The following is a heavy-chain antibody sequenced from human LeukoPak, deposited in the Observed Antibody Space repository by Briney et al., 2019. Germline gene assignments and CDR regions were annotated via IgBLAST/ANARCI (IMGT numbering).Heavy chain of an antibody. V-gene: IGHV3-30-3*01. CDR2: ISYDGSNK. CDR1: GFTFSSYA. CDR3: ARDNNADY. Sequence: GGSLRLSCAASGFTFSSYAMHWVRQAPGKGLEWVTVISYDGSNKFYADSVKGRFTISRNNSKNTLYLQMSSLRAEDTAVYYCARDNNADYWGQGTLVTVSS. D-gene: IGHD1/OR15-1a*01. J-gene: IGHJ4*02.